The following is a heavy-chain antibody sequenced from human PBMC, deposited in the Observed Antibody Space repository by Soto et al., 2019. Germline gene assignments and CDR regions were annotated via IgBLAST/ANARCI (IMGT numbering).Heavy chain of an antibody. V-gene: IGHV3-23*01. D-gene: IGHD1-26*01. CDR3: AKGQKWELPFDY. CDR1: GFIFSSYA. Sequence: GGSLRLSCAASGFIFSSYAMSWVRQAPGKGLEWVSAFSGTTSSTYYADSVKGRFTISRDNSKNTLYLQMNSLKAEDTAVYYCAKGQKWELPFDYWGQGALVTVSS. J-gene: IGHJ4*02. CDR2: FSGTTSST.